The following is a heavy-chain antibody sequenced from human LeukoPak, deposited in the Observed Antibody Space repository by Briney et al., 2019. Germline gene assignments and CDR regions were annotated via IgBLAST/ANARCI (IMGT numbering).Heavy chain of an antibody. D-gene: IGHD1-26*01. V-gene: IGHV4-61*01. J-gene: IGHJ4*02. CDR1: GGSVSSGSYY. Sequence: SETLSLTCTVSGGSVSSGSYYWSWIRQPPGKGLEWIGYIYYSGSTNYNPSLKSRVPISVDTSKNQFSLKLSSVTAADTAVYYCARADSGSYLVDYWGQGTLVTVSS. CDR2: IYYSGST. CDR3: ARADSGSYLVDY.